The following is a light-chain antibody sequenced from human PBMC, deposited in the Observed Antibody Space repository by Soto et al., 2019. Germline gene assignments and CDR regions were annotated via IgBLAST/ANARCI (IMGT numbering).Light chain of an antibody. CDR3: AAWDDSLNGYV. Sequence: QPVLTQPPSASGTPGQRVTISCSGSSSNNGSNTVNWYQQLPGTAPKLLIYSNNQRPSGVPDRFSGSKSGTSASLAISGLQSEDEADYYCAAWDDSLNGYVFGTGTKVTVL. CDR1: SSNNGSNT. CDR2: SNN. V-gene: IGLV1-44*01. J-gene: IGLJ1*01.